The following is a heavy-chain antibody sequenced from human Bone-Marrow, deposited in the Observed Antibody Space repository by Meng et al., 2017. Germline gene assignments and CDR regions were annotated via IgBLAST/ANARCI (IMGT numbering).Heavy chain of an antibody. J-gene: IGHJ3*02. Sequence: SVKVSCKASGGTFSSYAISWVRQAPGQGLEWMGGIIHIFGTANYAQKFQGRVTITADESTSTAYMELSSLRSEDTAVYYCARDTVVVVAATSDAFDIWGQGTMVTVSS. D-gene: IGHD2-15*01. CDR1: GGTFSSYA. V-gene: IGHV1-69*13. CDR3: ARDTVVVVAATSDAFDI. CDR2: IIHIFGTA.